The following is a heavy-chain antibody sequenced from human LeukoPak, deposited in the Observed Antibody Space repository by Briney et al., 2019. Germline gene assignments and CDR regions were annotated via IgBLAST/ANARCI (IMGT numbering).Heavy chain of an antibody. CDR3: VRGVGVSRFNYLDP. CDR2: IWYDASNK. J-gene: IGHJ5*02. CDR1: GFTFSSFG. V-gene: IGHV3-33*01. D-gene: IGHD1-7*01. Sequence: PGGSLRLSCAASGFTFSSFGMHWVRQAPGKGLEWVAAIWYDASNKYYVDSVKGRFTISRDNSKNTLYLQMNSLRDDDTAVYYCVRGVGVSRFNYLDPWGQGTLVIVSS.